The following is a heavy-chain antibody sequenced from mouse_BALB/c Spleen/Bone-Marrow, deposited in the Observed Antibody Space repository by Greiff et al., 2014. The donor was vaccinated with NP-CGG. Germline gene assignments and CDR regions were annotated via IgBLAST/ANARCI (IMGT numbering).Heavy chain of an antibody. D-gene: IGHD2-4*01. Sequence: VMLVESGPELVKPGASVKMSCKASGYTFTSYYIHWVKQRPGQGLEWIGWIYPGDGSTKYNEKFKGKTTLTTDKSSSTAYMLLSSLTSEDSEIYFCAIYYDYSWYFDVWGAGTTVTVSS. CDR1: GYTFTSYY. V-gene: IGHV1S56*01. CDR3: AIYYDYSWYFDV. J-gene: IGHJ1*01. CDR2: IYPGDGST.